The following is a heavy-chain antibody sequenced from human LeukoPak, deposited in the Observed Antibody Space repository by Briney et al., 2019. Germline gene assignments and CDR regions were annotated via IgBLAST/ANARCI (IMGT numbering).Heavy chain of an antibody. CDR2: IKQDGNEK. CDR1: GFRFNTFW. D-gene: IGHD4/OR15-4a*01. CDR3: ARDTLGEGEDANYAVYYFDY. J-gene: IGHJ4*02. Sequence: GGSLRLSCAASGFRFNTFWMSWVRQAPGKGLEWVVNIKQDGNEKYYADSVKGRFTISRDNGKNSLDLQMNSLRADDTAFYYCARDTLGEGEDANYAVYYFDYWGQGTVVTVSS. V-gene: IGHV3-7*01.